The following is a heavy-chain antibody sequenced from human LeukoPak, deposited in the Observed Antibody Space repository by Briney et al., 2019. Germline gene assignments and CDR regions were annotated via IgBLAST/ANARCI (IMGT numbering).Heavy chain of an antibody. D-gene: IGHD5-18*01. CDR3: ARGRRGYRYGYDYYYYMDV. J-gene: IGHJ6*03. CDR1: GGTFSNYA. Sequence: SVKVSCKASGGTFSNYAINWVRQAPGQGLEWMGGIISIFGTTTYAERFQGRVTITTDESTSTAYMELSSLRSEDTAVYYCARGRRGYRYGYDYYYYMDVWGKGTTVTVSS. V-gene: IGHV1-69*05. CDR2: IISIFGTT.